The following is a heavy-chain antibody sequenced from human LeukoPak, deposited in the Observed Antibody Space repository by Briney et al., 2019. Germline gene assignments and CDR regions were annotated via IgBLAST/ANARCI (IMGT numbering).Heavy chain of an antibody. J-gene: IGHJ3*02. D-gene: IGHD3-3*01. CDR3: ARGRFLDAFDI. V-gene: IGHV4-59*01. CDR2: IYYSGST. Sequence: SETLCVTRTVSGGSISSYYWCWIRQPPGKGLEWIGYIYYSGSTKYKPSLKSRVTISVDTSKNQFSLKLSSVTAADTAVYYCARGRFLDAFDIWGQGTMGTASS. CDR1: GGSISSYY.